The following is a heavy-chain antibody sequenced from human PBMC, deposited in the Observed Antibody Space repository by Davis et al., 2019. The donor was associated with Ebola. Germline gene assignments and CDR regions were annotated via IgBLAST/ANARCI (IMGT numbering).Heavy chain of an antibody. J-gene: IGHJ5*02. D-gene: IGHD3-10*01. Sequence: PGGSLRLSCAASGFTLSDYYMSWIRQAPGKGLEWVSYISSSGTYTPYADSVKGRFTISRDDAKNLLYLQMNSLRAEDTAVYYCSSWFGELLTPGSWGQGTLVTVSS. CDR1: GFTLSDYY. CDR2: ISSSGTYT. CDR3: SSWFGELLTPGS. V-gene: IGHV3-11*06.